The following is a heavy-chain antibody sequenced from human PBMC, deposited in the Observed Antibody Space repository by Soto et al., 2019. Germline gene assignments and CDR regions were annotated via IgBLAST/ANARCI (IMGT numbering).Heavy chain of an antibody. D-gene: IGHD2-2*01. CDR2: INHSGST. Sequence: SETLSLTCAVYGGSFSGYYWSWIRQPPGKGLEWIGEINHSGSTNYNPSLKSRVTISVDTSKNQLSLKLSSVTAADTAVYYCARGRKVYCSSTSCYGDHYYYYYMDVWGKGTTVTVSS. CDR1: GGSFSGYY. CDR3: ARGRKVYCSSTSCYGDHYYYYYMDV. J-gene: IGHJ6*03. V-gene: IGHV4-34*01.